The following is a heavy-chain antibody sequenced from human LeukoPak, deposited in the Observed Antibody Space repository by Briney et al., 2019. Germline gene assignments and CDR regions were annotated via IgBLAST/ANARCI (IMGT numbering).Heavy chain of an antibody. J-gene: IGHJ4*02. CDR3: ARDLVRGTSDY. Sequence: GRSLRLSCAASGFTFSDYYMSWIRQAPGKGLEWLSYISSGSSYTNYADSVKGRFTISRDNAKNSLYLQMSSLRSEDTAVYYCARDLVRGTSDYWGQGTLVTVSS. CDR2: ISSGSSYT. V-gene: IGHV3-11*05. D-gene: IGHD3-10*01. CDR1: GFTFSDYY.